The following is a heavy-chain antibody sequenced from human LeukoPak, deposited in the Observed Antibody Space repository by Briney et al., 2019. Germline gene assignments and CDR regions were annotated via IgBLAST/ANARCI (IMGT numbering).Heavy chain of an antibody. Sequence: GGSLRLSCAASGFTFSSYSMNWVRQAPGKGLEWVSYISSSSSTIYYADSVKGRFTISRDNAKNSLYLQMNSLRAEDTAVYYCAREPGGTVDYWGQGTLVTVSS. CDR1: GFTFSSYS. J-gene: IGHJ4*02. D-gene: IGHD4-23*01. V-gene: IGHV3-48*01. CDR3: AREPGGTVDY. CDR2: ISSSSSTI.